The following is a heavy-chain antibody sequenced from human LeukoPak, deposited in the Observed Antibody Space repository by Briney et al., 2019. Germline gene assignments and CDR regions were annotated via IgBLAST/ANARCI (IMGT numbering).Heavy chain of an antibody. V-gene: IGHV4-61*02. CDR2: IYTSGST. CDR1: GGSISSGSYY. D-gene: IGHD2/OR15-2a*01. Sequence: SQTLSLTCTVSGGSISSGSYYWSWIRQPAGKGLEWIGRIYTSGSTNYNPSLKSRVTISVDTSKNQFSLKLSSVTAADTAVYYCARDLWGFDYWGQGTLVTVSS. CDR3: ARDLWGFDY. J-gene: IGHJ4*02.